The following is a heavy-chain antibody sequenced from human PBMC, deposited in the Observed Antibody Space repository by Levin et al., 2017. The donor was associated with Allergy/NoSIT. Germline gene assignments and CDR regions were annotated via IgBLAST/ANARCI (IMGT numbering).Heavy chain of an antibody. V-gene: IGHV3-21*01. J-gene: IGHJ5*02. CDR2: ISSSSSYI. CDR1: GFTFSSYS. D-gene: IGHD6-13*01. CDR3: ARVDAGYSSSWPPLRWFDP. Sequence: PGGSLRLSCAASGFTFSSYSMNWVRQAPGKGLEWVSSISSSSSYIYYADSVKGRFTISRDNAKNSLYLQMNSLRAEDTAVYYCARVDAGYSSSWPPLRWFDPWGQGTLVTVSS.